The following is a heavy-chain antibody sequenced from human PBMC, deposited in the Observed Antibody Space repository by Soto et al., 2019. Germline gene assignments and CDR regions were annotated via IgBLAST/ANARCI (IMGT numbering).Heavy chain of an antibody. CDR3: AKDQGITGTTDYYYGMDV. D-gene: IGHD1-7*01. J-gene: IGHJ6*02. Sequence: QVQLVESGGGVVQPGRSLRLSCAASGFTFSSYGMHWVRQAPGKGLEWVAVISYGGSNKYYADSVEGRFTISRDNSKNTLYLQMNSLRAEDTAVYYCAKDQGITGTTDYYYGMDVWGQGTTVTVSS. CDR2: ISYGGSNK. CDR1: GFTFSSYG. V-gene: IGHV3-30*18.